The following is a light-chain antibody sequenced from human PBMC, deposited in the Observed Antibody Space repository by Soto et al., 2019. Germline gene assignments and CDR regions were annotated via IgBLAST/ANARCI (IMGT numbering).Light chain of an antibody. CDR1: QGISSY. CDR2: AAY. CDR3: QQLKSYPQT. Sequence: DIQLTQSPSFLSASVGDRATITCLASQGISSYLAWYQKKPGKAPKLLMYAAYTLQSGVTSRFSGSGSGTEFTLTISSLQPEDFATYYCQQLKSYPQTFGQGTKVEIK. V-gene: IGKV1-9*01. J-gene: IGKJ1*01.